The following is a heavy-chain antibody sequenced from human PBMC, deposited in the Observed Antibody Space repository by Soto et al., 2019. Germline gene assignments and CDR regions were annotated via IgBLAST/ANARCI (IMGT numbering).Heavy chain of an antibody. CDR2: ISGSGGST. CDR3: AKDLGYCSGGSCYSPLVSPAGFDY. Sequence: GGSLRLSCAASGFTFSSYAMSWVRQAPGKGLEWVSAISGSGGSTYYADSVKGRFTISRDNSKNTLYLQMNSLRAEDTAVYYFAKDLGYCSGGSCYSPLVSPAGFDYWGQGTLVTVSS. D-gene: IGHD2-15*01. J-gene: IGHJ4*02. V-gene: IGHV3-23*01. CDR1: GFTFSSYA.